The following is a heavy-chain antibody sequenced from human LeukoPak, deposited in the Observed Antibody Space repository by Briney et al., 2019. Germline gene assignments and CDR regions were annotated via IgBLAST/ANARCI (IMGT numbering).Heavy chain of an antibody. J-gene: IGHJ4*02. V-gene: IGHV3-66*01. Sequence: GGSLRLSCAASGFTVSSNFMSWVRQAPGKGLEWVSVIYSGRSTSYADSVKGRFTISRDNSKNTVYLQMNTLRADDTAVYYCARALLGTNWKIFDSWGQGTLVTVSS. CDR3: ARALLGTNWKIFDS. D-gene: IGHD1-1*01. CDR1: GFTVSSNF. CDR2: IYSGRST.